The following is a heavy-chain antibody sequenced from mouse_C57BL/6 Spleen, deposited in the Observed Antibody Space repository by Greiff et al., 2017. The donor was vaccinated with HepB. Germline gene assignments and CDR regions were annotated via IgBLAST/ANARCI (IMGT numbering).Heavy chain of an antibody. CDR2: ISDGGSYT. CDR3: ASLSTMVTGDY. Sequence: EVKVEESGGGLVKPGGSLKLSCAASGFTFSSYAMSWVRQTPEKRLEWVATISDGGSYTYYPDNVKGRFTISRDNAKNNLYLQMSHLKSEDTAMYYCASLSTMVTGDYWGQGTTLTVSS. D-gene: IGHD2-2*01. V-gene: IGHV5-4*03. CDR1: GFTFSSYA. J-gene: IGHJ2*01.